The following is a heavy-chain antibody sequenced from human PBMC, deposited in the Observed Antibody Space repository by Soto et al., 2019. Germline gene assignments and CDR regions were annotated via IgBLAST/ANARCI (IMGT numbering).Heavy chain of an antibody. CDR1: GFTFSSYG. CDR3: AKSPDYYDSSCYYRTHAFDI. CDR2: ISYDGSNK. Sequence: QVQLVESGGGVVQPGRSLRLSCAASGFTFSSYGMHWVRQAPGKGLEWVAVISYDGSNKYYADSVKGRFTISRDNSKNTLYLQMNSLRAEDTAVYYCAKSPDYYDSSCYYRTHAFDIWGQGTMVTVSS. J-gene: IGHJ3*02. V-gene: IGHV3-30*18. D-gene: IGHD3-22*01.